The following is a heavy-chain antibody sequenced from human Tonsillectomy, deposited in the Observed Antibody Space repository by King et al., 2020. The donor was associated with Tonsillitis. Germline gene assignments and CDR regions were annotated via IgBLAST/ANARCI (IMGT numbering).Heavy chain of an antibody. J-gene: IGHJ6*02. CDR1: GYTFTGYY. CDR3: ARVFPQPHYDFWSGYSTAYYYYGMDV. Sequence: QLVQSGAEVKKPGASVKVSCKASGYTFTGYYMHWVRQAPGQGLEWMGWINPNSGGTNYAQKFQGRVTMTRDTSISTAYMDLSRLGSDDTAVYYCARVFPQPHYDFWSGYSTAYYYYGMDVWGQGTTVTVSS. D-gene: IGHD3-3*01. CDR2: INPNSGGT. V-gene: IGHV1-2*02.